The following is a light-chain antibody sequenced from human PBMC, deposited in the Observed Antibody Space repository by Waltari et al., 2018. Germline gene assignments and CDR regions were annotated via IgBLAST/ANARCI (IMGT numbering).Light chain of an antibody. Sequence: DFQMTQSPSSLSASVGDRVPINCRASQRISTYLNWYQQKPGEVPRLLIFFASSLQSGVPSRFSGSGSGTDFTLTISTLQPEDFATYYCQQTYSMPWTFGQGTNVEIK. V-gene: IGKV1-39*01. CDR2: FAS. J-gene: IGKJ1*01. CDR3: QQTYSMPWT. CDR1: QRISTY.